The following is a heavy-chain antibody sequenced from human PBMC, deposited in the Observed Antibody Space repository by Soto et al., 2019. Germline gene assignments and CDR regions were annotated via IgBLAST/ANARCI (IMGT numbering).Heavy chain of an antibody. Sequence: SETLSLTCTVSGGSISSSSYYWGWIRQPLGKGLEWIGSIYYSGSTYYNPSLKSRVTISVDTSKNQFSLKLSSVTAADTAVYYCARVYSSSSVGDYWGQGTLVTVSS. J-gene: IGHJ4*02. CDR1: GGSISSSSYY. CDR3: ARVYSSSSVGDY. CDR2: IYYSGST. V-gene: IGHV4-39*01. D-gene: IGHD6-6*01.